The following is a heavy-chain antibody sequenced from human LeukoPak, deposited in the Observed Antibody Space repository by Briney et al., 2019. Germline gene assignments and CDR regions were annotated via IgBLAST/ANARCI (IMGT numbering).Heavy chain of an antibody. D-gene: IGHD2-21*02. J-gene: IGHJ5*02. Sequence: SETLSLTCTVSGDSLNTYYWTWIRQTPGKELEWIGFVASSGTSNYNPSLKSRVSISIDTSKNQFSLALTSVTPADTAVYYCARVVRGVVTSNWFDPWGQGTLVSVSS. V-gene: IGHV4-59*01. CDR1: GDSLNTYY. CDR2: VASSGTS. CDR3: ARVVRGVVTSNWFDP.